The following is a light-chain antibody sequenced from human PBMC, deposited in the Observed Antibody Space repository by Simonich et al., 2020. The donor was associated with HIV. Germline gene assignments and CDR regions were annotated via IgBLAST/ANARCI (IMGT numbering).Light chain of an antibody. V-gene: IGKV4-1*01. CDR2: WAS. CDR3: QQHYGTPYT. CDR1: QSVLYSSNNKNY. Sequence: DIVMTQSPDSLAVSLGERATINCKSSQSVLYSSNNKNYLAWYQQKPGQPPKLLISWASTRESGVPDRFIGSGSGTDFTLTISSLQAEYVAVYYCQQHYGTPYTFGPGTKVNIK. J-gene: IGKJ3*01.